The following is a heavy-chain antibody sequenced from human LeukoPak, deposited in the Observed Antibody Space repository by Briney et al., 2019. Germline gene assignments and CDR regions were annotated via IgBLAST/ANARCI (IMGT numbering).Heavy chain of an antibody. Sequence: GGSLRLSCAASGFTFSSYGMHWVRQAPGKGLEWVSSINSGSTYTYYTESVKGRFTVSRDNAKNSLFLQMNSLRAEDTAIYYCARSLTTLTYEGYWGQGTLVTVSS. J-gene: IGHJ4*02. D-gene: IGHD1-1*01. CDR2: INSGSTYT. CDR1: GFTFSSYG. CDR3: ARSLTTLTYEGY. V-gene: IGHV3-21*01.